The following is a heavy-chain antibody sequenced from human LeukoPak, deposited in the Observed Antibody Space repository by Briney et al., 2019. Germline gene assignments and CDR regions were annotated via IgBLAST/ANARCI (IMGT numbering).Heavy chain of an antibody. J-gene: IGHJ4*02. V-gene: IGHV3-23*01. Sequence: PGGSLRLSCAGSGFTFSSYAMSWVGQAPGKGLEWVAAISDSGDYTYYADSVKGRFTISRDNSKNTLYLHVNSLRAEDTAVYYCAKDTSIGKYCTSGVCSPFDYWGQGTLVTVSS. D-gene: IGHD2-8*01. CDR3: AKDTSIGKYCTSGVCSPFDY. CDR2: ISDSGDYT. CDR1: GFTFSSYA.